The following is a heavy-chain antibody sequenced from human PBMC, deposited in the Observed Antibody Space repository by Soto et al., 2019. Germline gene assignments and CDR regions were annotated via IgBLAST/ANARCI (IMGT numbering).Heavy chain of an antibody. CDR1: GFTFSSYG. J-gene: IGHJ6*02. Sequence: QVQLVESGGGVVQPGRSLRLSCAASGFTFSSYGMHWVRQAPGKGLEWVAVISYDGSNKYYADSVKGRFTISRDNSKNTLYLQMNSLRAEDTAVYYCAKPVVALVNGMDVWGQGTTVTVSS. CDR2: ISYDGSNK. V-gene: IGHV3-30*18. CDR3: AKPVVALVNGMDV. D-gene: IGHD2-15*01.